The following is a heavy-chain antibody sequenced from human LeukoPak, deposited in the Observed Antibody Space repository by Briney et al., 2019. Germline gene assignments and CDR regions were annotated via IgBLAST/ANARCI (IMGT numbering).Heavy chain of an antibody. V-gene: IGHV1-69*13. D-gene: IGHD2-2*01. J-gene: IGHJ5*02. Sequence: GASVKVSCKASGGTFSSYAISWVRQAPGQGLEWMGGIIPIFGTANYAQKFQGRVTITADESTSTAYMELSSLRSEDTAVYYCARSQGDFSYRSSTSCYDWFDPWGQGTLVTVSS. CDR2: IIPIFGTA. CDR1: GGTFSSYA. CDR3: ARSQGDFSYRSSTSCYDWFDP.